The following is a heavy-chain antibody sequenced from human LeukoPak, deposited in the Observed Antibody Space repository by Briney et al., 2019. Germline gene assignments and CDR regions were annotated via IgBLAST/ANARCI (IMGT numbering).Heavy chain of an antibody. CDR1: GYTFTGYY. CDR3: KEGMAWGALEGLFDP. D-gene: IGHD3-10*01. V-gene: IGHV1-2*04. CDR2: INPNSGGT. Sequence: ASVKVSCKASGYTFTGYYMHWVRQAPGQGLEWMGWINPNSGGTNYAQKVQGWVTMTRDTSISTAYMELSRLRSDDTAVYFCKEGMAWGALEGLFDPWGQGTLVTVSS. J-gene: IGHJ5*02.